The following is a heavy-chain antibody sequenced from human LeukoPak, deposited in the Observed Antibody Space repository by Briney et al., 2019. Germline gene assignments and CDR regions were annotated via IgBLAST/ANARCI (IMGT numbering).Heavy chain of an antibody. CDR1: GFTFSSYA. Sequence: GGSLRLSCAASGFTFSSYAMHWVRQAPGKGLVWVSRINSDGSSTSYADSVKGRFTISRDNAKNTLYLQMNSLRAEDTAVYYCARETYYDILTGPNYWGQGTLVTVSS. J-gene: IGHJ4*02. V-gene: IGHV3-74*01. D-gene: IGHD3-9*01. CDR2: INSDGSST. CDR3: ARETYYDILTGPNY.